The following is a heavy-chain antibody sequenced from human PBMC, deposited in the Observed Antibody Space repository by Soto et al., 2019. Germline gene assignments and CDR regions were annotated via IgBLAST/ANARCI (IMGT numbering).Heavy chain of an antibody. CDR2: IYYRGSA. CDR3: ARINGYFDL. Sequence: SETLSLTCTVSGGSISSSSYYWGWIRQPPGKGLKWIGSIYYRGSAYYNPSLKSRVTISVDTSKNQFSLKLSSVTAADTAVYYCARINGYFDLWGRGTLVT. V-gene: IGHV4-39*01. CDR1: GGSISSSSYY. J-gene: IGHJ2*01. D-gene: IGHD3-16*01.